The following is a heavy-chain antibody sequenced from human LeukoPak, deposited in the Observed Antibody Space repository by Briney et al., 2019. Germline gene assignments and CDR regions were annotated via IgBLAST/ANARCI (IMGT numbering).Heavy chain of an antibody. CDR3: AKAGGYGSGSPKTPNSY. CDR2: ISGSGGST. D-gene: IGHD3-10*01. Sequence: PGGSLRLSCAASGFTFSSYAMSWVRPAHGKGLEWVSAISGSGGSTYYADSVKGRFTISRDNSTNTLYLQMNSLRAEDTAVYYCAKAGGYGSGSPKTPNSYWGQGTLVTVSS. J-gene: IGHJ4*02. V-gene: IGHV3-23*01. CDR1: GFTFSSYA.